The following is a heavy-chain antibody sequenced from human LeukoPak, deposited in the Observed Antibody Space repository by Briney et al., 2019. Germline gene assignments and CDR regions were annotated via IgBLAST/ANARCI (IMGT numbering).Heavy chain of an antibody. V-gene: IGHV3-23*01. CDR3: AKGHIVVVPAHYGMDV. Sequence: GGSLRLSCAASGFTFSSYAMSWVRQAPGKGLEWVSAISGSGGSTYYADSVKGRFTISRDNSKNTLYLQMNSLRAEDTAVYYCAKGHIVVVPAHYGMDVWGQGTTVTVSS. CDR1: GFTFSSYA. CDR2: ISGSGGST. D-gene: IGHD2-2*01. J-gene: IGHJ6*02.